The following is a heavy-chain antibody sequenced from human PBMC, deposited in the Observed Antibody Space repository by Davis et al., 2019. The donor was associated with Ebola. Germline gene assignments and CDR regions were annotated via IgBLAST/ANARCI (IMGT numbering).Heavy chain of an antibody. CDR2: INPSDGST. CDR3: ARNGGKAARPGGSFDY. V-gene: IGHV1-46*01. J-gene: IGHJ4*02. Sequence: ASSLVSCYASAYISSSYYIHCVRQATAQGLEWMGIINPSDGSTNYDQKFQGRVTMTRDTSTSTEYMELSSLRPEDTAVYYCARNGGKAARPGGSFDYRGQGTLVTVSS. CDR1: AYISSSYY. D-gene: IGHD6-6*01.